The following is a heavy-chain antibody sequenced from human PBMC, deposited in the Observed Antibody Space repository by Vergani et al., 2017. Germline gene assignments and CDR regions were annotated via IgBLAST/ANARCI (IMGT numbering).Heavy chain of an antibody. J-gene: IGHJ6*02. Sequence: EVQLLESGGDLVQPGGSLRLSCAASGFTFNHYAMNWVRQAPGKGLEWVSGISGSGGSTYYAGSGKGRLTISRDSSKNTLYLQMNSLSAGDTAVYYCAKANPRNSGYDYLYYYHAMDVWGQGTTVTVSS. CDR1: GFTFNHYA. D-gene: IGHD5-12*01. CDR3: AKANPRNSGYDYLYYYHAMDV. CDR2: ISGSGGST. V-gene: IGHV3-23*01.